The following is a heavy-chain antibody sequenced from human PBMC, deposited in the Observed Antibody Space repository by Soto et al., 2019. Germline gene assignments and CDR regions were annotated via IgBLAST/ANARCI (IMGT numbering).Heavy chain of an antibody. V-gene: IGHV4-59*01. D-gene: IGHD1-7*01. CDR2: IYYSGST. Sequence: SETLSLTCTVSGGSISSYYWSWIRQPPGKGLEWIGYIYYSGSTNYNPSLKSRVTISVDTSKNQFSLKLSSVTAADTAVYYCAAGTIVNDAFDIWGQGTMVTVSS. CDR1: GGSISSYY. J-gene: IGHJ3*02. CDR3: AAGTIVNDAFDI.